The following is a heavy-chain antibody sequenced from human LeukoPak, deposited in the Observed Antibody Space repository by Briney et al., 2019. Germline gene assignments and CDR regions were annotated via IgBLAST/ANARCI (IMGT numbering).Heavy chain of an antibody. Sequence: GESLKISCKGSEFSFTYYWIGWVRQMPGRGLEWMGIIYPGDSATRYSPSFQGQVTISADKSVSTANLQWSSLKASDTAMYYYARLGTYCGGDCTNWYFDLWGRGTLVTVSS. D-gene: IGHD2-21*02. V-gene: IGHV5-51*01. J-gene: IGHJ2*01. CDR3: ARLGTYCGGDCTNWYFDL. CDR1: EFSFTYYW. CDR2: IYPGDSAT.